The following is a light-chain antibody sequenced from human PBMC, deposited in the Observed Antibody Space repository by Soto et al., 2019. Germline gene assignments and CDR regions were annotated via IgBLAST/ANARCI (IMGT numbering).Light chain of an antibody. J-gene: IGKJ1*01. CDR1: QSVGVS. V-gene: IGKV3-11*01. CDR3: QQRSDWPPTWT. CDR2: DVS. Sequence: EIVLAQSPGTLSLSPGDTATLSCRASQSVGVSLAWYQQKPGQPPRLLVYDVSNRATGIPARFSGSGSETDFTLTISTLEPEDFAVYYCQQRSDWPPTWTFAQGTKVEI.